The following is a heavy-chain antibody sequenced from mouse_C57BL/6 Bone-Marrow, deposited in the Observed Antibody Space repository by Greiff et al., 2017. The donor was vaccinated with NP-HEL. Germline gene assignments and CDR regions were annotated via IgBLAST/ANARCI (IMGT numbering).Heavy chain of an antibody. CDR1: GFNIKNTY. V-gene: IGHV14-3*01. Sequence: VQLQQSVAELVRPGASVKLSCTASGFNIKNTYMHWVKQRPEQGLEWIGRIDPANGNTKYAPKVQGKATITADTSSNTAYLQLSSLTSEDTAIYLCDCITPVAYWYFDVWGTGTTVTVSS. CDR2: IDPANGNT. D-gene: IGHD1-1*01. J-gene: IGHJ1*03. CDR3: DCITPVAYWYFDV.